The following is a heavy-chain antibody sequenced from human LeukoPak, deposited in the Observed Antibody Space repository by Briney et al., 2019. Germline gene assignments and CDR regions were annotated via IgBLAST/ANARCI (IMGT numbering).Heavy chain of an antibody. Sequence: GGSLRLSCAASGFSFSDYGMSWVRQAPGKGLEWVSISGGRGTGTFYGDSVKGRFTISRDNSKNALFLQMNSLRVEDTALYYCARLTGNHFDCWGQGALVTVSS. J-gene: IGHJ4*02. V-gene: IGHV3-23*01. CDR2: SGGRGTGT. CDR3: ARLTGNHFDC. D-gene: IGHD1-14*01. CDR1: GFSFSDYG.